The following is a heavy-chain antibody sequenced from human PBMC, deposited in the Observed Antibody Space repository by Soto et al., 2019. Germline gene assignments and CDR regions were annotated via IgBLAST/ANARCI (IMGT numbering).Heavy chain of an antibody. CDR3: AKDNRYSSSWYDYYYYGMDV. CDR2: ISYDGSNK. D-gene: IGHD6-13*01. V-gene: IGHV3-30*18. Sequence: QVQLVESGGGVVQPGRSLRLSCAASGFTFSSYGMHWVRQAPGKGLEWVAVISYDGSNKYYADSVKGRFTISRDNSKNTLYLQMNSLRAEDTAVYYCAKDNRYSSSWYDYYYYGMDVWGQGTTVTVSS. J-gene: IGHJ6*02. CDR1: GFTFSSYG.